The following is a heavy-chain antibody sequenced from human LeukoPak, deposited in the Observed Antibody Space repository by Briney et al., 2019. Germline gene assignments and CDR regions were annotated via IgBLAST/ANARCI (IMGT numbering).Heavy chain of an antibody. V-gene: IGHV4-34*01. Sequence: SETLSLTCTVSGGSISSYYWGWIRQAPGKGLEWIGEINHSGSTNYKPSLKSRVTISVDTSKNQFSLKLSSVTAADTAVYYCARPYLGYCSSTSCLQGYFDLWGRGTLVTVSS. D-gene: IGHD2-2*01. CDR1: GGSISSYY. CDR3: ARPYLGYCSSTSCLQGYFDL. J-gene: IGHJ2*01. CDR2: INHSGST.